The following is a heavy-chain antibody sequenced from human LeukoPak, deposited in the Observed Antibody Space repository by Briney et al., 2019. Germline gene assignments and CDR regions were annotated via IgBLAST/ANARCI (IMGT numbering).Heavy chain of an antibody. D-gene: IGHD4-17*01. CDR2: IYYSGST. CDR3: ARIPYYGDYEDYYYYMDV. Sequence: SETLSLTCTVSGGSISSYYWSWIRQPPGKGLEWIGYIYYSGSTNYNPSLKSRVTISVDTSKNQFSLKLSSVTAADTAVYYCARIPYYGDYEDYYYYMDVWGKGTTVTISS. V-gene: IGHV4-59*01. CDR1: GGSISSYY. J-gene: IGHJ6*03.